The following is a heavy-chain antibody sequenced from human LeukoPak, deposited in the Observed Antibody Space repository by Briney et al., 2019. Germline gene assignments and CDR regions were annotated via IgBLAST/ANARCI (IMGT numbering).Heavy chain of an antibody. J-gene: IGHJ4*02. Sequence: PGGSLRLSCAASGFTFSSYAMSWVCQAPGKGLEWVSAISGSGGSTYYADSVKGRFTISRDNSRNTLYLQMNSLRAEDAAVYYCANYRPGSSGYDSGYWGQGTLVTVSS. D-gene: IGHD5-12*01. CDR1: GFTFSSYA. CDR3: ANYRPGSSGYDSGY. V-gene: IGHV3-23*01. CDR2: ISGSGGST.